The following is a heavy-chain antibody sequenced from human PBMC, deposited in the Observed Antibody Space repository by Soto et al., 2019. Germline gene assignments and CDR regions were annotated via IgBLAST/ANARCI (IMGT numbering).Heavy chain of an antibody. CDR2: ISGSGGST. J-gene: IGHJ4*02. D-gene: IGHD3-16*02. CDR3: AKSGDDYVWGSYRPFDY. CDR1: GFTFSSYA. V-gene: IGHV3-23*01. Sequence: PGGSLRLSCAASGFTFSSYAMSWVRQAPGKGLEWVSAISGSGGSTYYADSVKGRFTISRDNSKNTLYLQMNSLRAEDTAVYYCAKSGDDYVWGSYRPFDYWGQGTLVTVSS.